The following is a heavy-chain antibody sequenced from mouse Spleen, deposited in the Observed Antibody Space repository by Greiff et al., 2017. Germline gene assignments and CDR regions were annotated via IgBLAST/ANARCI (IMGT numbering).Heavy chain of an antibody. J-gene: IGHJ1*01. Sequence: QVQLKQPGAELVRPGSSVKLSCKASGYTFTSYWMDWVKQRPGQGLEWIGNIYPSDSETHYNQKFKDKATLTVDKSSSTAYMQLSSLTSEDSAVYYCARYGNYFWYFDVWGAGTTVTVSS. CDR2: IYPSDSET. CDR1: GYTFTSYW. D-gene: IGHD2-1*01. V-gene: IGHV1-61*01. CDR3: ARYGNYFWYFDV.